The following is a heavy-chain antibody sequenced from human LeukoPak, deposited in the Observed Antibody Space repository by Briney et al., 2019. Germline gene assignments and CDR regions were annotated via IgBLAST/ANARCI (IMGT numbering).Heavy chain of an antibody. J-gene: IGHJ3*02. Sequence: GGSLRLSCAASGFTFDDYAMHWVRQAPGKGLEWVSGISWNSGSIGYADSVKGRFTISRDNAKNSLYLQMNSLRAEDTALYYCAKVLLWFGDLGGAFDIWGQGTMVTVSS. CDR2: ISWNSGSI. D-gene: IGHD3-10*01. V-gene: IGHV3-9*01. CDR1: GFTFDDYA. CDR3: AKVLLWFGDLGGAFDI.